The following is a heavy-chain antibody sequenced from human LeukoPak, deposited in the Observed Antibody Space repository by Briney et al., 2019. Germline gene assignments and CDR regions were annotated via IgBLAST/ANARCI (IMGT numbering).Heavy chain of an antibody. CDR3: AKDPGYQPPGYYMDV. J-gene: IGHJ6*03. D-gene: IGHD2-2*01. V-gene: IGHV3-30*02. CDR2: IGYDGSRK. Sequence: GGSLGLSCAASGFIFNTYGMHWVRQAPGKGLEWVAFIGYDGSRKNYADSVKGRFSISRDNSKNSLFLQMSSLRTEDTAAYYCAKDPGYQPPGYYMDVWGRGTTVTVSS. CDR1: GFIFNTYG.